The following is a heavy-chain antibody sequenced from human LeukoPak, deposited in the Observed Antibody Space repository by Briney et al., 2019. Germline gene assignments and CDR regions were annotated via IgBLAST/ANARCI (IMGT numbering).Heavy chain of an antibody. CDR1: GYTFTSYG. V-gene: IGHV1-18*01. D-gene: IGHD2-2*01. Sequence: ASVKVSCKASGYTFTSYGISWVRQAPGQGLEWMGWISAYNGNTNYAQKLQGRVTMTTDTSTSTAYTELRSLRSDDTAVYYCARASIVVVPAAIDYWGQGTLVTVSS. J-gene: IGHJ4*02. CDR2: ISAYNGNT. CDR3: ARASIVVVPAAIDY.